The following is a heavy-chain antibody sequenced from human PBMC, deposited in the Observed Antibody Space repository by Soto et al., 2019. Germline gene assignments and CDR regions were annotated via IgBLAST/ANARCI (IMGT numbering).Heavy chain of an antibody. CDR1: GFTFSSYG. CDR3: AKDPVRGVISPGLMYYYYYGMDV. Sequence: GGSLRLSCAASGFTFSSYGMHWVRQAPGKGLEWVAVISYDGSNKYYADSVKGRFTISRDNSKNTLYLQMNSLRAEDTAVYYCAKDPVRGVISPGLMYYYYYGMDVWGQGTTVTVSS. D-gene: IGHD3-10*01. CDR2: ISYDGSNK. V-gene: IGHV3-30*18. J-gene: IGHJ6*02.